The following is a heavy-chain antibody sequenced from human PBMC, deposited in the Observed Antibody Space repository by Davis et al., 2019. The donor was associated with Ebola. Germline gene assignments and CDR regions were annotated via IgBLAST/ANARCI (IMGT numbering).Heavy chain of an antibody. J-gene: IGHJ4*02. Sequence: GESLKISCAASGFTFSTYWMHWVRQVPGKGLVWVSRTNEDGTTTNYADSVRGRFTISRDNAKNTLYLQMNSLGAEDTAIYYCARDLCGMDDYWGPGTLVTVSS. CDR1: GFTFSTYW. D-gene: IGHD2-21*01. CDR2: TNEDGTTT. V-gene: IGHV3-74*01. CDR3: ARDLCGMDDY.